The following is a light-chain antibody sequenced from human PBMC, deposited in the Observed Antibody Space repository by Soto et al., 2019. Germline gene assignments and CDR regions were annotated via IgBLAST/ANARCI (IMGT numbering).Light chain of an antibody. CDR3: QQYNNWPQT. CDR2: AAS. V-gene: IGKV1-5*01. CDR1: QSISSW. Sequence: DIHMTHSPSTLSSSLGDRVTITCRASQSISSWLAWYQQKPGKAPKLLIYAASSLQSGVPSRFSGSGSGTDFTLTISGLQSEDFAVYYCQQYNNWPQTFGQGTKVDI. J-gene: IGKJ1*01.